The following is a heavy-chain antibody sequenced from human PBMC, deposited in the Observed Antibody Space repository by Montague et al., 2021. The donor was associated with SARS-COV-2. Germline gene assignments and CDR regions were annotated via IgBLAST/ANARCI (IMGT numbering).Heavy chain of an antibody. D-gene: IGHD2-8*01. V-gene: IGHV4-59*11. Sequence: SETLSLTCTVSGGSINHYWSWIRQPPGKGLVWIGYIYYDGSSNYYPSPRSRVTISMQTSRNQLSLRLSSVTAADTALYYCARSQWHNWYFDLWGRGTLVTVSS. J-gene: IGHJ2*01. CDR1: GGSINHY. CDR2: IYYDGSS. CDR3: ARSQWHNWYFDL.